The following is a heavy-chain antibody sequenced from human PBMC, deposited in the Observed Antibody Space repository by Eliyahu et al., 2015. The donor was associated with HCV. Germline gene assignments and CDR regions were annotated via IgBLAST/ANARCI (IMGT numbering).Heavy chain of an antibody. Sequence: QVQLVESGGGVVQPGRSLXLSCAASGFTFSSYGXHWVRQAPGKGLEWVAVISYDGSNKYYADSVKGRFTISRDSSKNTLYLQMNSLTAEDTAVYYCAKEETIRDWNHKTPRGMDVWGQGTTVTVSS. V-gene: IGHV3-30*18. CDR1: GFTFSSYG. CDR2: ISYDGSNK. J-gene: IGHJ6*02. CDR3: AKEETIRDWNHKTPRGMDV. D-gene: IGHD1-1*01.